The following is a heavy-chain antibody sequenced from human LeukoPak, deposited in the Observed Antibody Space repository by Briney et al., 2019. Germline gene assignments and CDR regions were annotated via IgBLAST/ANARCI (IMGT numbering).Heavy chain of an antibody. CDR3: AKDLAVVSDHFDY. V-gene: IGHV3-23*01. CDR1: GFTFSHYS. Sequence: PGGSLRLSCVASGFTFSHYSMNWVRQAPGKGLEWVSAISSSGGSTYYADSVKGRFTISRDNSRNTLYLQMNSLRVEDTAIYYCAKDLAVVSDHFDYWGQGALVTVSS. CDR2: ISSSGGST. D-gene: IGHD4-23*01. J-gene: IGHJ4*02.